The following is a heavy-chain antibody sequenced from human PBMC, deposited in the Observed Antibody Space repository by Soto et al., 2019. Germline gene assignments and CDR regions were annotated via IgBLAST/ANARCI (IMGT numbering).Heavy chain of an antibody. CDR1: GFTFSDYY. J-gene: IGHJ4*02. V-gene: IGHV3-11*01. CDR3: ARWRAAYFDY. CDR2: ISSSGSTR. D-gene: IGHD2-15*01. Sequence: GCLRISCSASGFTFSDYYMSWIRQAPGKGLEWVSYISSSGSTRYYADSVKGRFTISRDNAKNSLYLQMNSLRDEDTDVYYCARWRAAYFDYWGQGTLVTVYS.